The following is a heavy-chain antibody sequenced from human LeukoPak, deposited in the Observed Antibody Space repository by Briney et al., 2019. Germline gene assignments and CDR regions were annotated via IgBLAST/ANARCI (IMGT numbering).Heavy chain of an antibody. V-gene: IGHV4-59*01. CDR3: ARDTPGGPSDY. J-gene: IGHJ4*02. CDR2: IYYSWST. D-gene: IGHD2-15*01. CDR1: GGSISSYY. Sequence: PSETLSLTCTVSGGSISSYYWSWTRQPPGKGLEWIGYIYYSWSTIYNPSLKSRVTISVDTSKHQFSLKLSSVTAADTAVYYCARDTPGGPSDYWGQGTLVTASS.